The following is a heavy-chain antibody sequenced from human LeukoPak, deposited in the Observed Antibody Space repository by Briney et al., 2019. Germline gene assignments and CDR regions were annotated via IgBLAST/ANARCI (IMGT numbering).Heavy chain of an antibody. CDR1: GFTFSSSA. CDR2: ISSSISYT. CDR3: ARAVAGVYFDY. V-gene: IGHV3-21*05. D-gene: IGHD6-19*01. Sequence: GGSLRLSCAASGFTFSSSAMTWVRQSPGKGLEWLSYISSSISYTNYADSVKGRFTISRDNAKNSLYLQMNSLRAEDTAVYYCARAVAGVYFDYWGQGTLSPSPQ. J-gene: IGHJ4*02.